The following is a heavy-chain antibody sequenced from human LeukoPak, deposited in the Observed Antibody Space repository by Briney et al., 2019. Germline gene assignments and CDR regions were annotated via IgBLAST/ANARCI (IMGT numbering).Heavy chain of an antibody. J-gene: IGHJ4*02. CDR1: GSTFSDYY. D-gene: IGHD6-13*01. CDR3: ARDLSSSWYFDY. Sequence: GGSLRLSCAASGSTFSDYYMSWIRQAPGKGLEWVSYISSSGSTIYYADSVKGRFTISRDNAKNSLYLQMNSLRAEDTAVYYCARDLSSSWYFDYWGQGTLVTVSS. V-gene: IGHV3-11*01. CDR2: ISSSGSTI.